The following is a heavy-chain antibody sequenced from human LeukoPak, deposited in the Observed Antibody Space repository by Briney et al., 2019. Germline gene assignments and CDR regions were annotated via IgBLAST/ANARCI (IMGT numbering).Heavy chain of an antibody. Sequence: SETLSLTCTISSDSISSSYWSWIRQPPGKGLEWIGYIHYTGKTNYNPSLKSRVTMSLDTFKNQFFLRLNSVTAADTAVYYCARLRPLEQVGAYCYHSMDVWGQGTTVTVSS. CDR3: ARLRPLEQVGAYCYHSMDV. CDR1: SDSISSSY. D-gene: IGHD6-6*01. V-gene: IGHV4-59*08. CDR2: IHYTGKT. J-gene: IGHJ6*02.